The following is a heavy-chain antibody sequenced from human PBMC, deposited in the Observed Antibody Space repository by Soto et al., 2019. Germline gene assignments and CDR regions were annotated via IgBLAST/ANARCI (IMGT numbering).Heavy chain of an antibody. CDR3: ARDSPPMRFPGKFYYFDY. CDR1: GGTFSSYA. V-gene: IGHV1-69*13. CDR2: IIPIFGSA. D-gene: IGHD3-3*01. Sequence: SVKVSCKASGGTFSSYAISWVRQAPGQGLEWMGGIIPIFGSANYAPEFQGRVTITADESTSTAYMELSSLRSEDTAVYYCARDSPPMRFPGKFYYFDYWGQGTLVTVSS. J-gene: IGHJ4*02.